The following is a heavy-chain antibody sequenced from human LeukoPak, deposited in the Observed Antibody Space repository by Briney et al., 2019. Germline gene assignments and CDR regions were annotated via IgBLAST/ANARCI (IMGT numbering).Heavy chain of an antibody. V-gene: IGHV4-4*07. CDR1: GYSISSGYY. CDR2: VYTSGST. J-gene: IGHJ4*02. Sequence: SETLSLTCTVSGYSISSGYYWGWIRQPAGKGLEWIGRVYTSGSTNYNPSLKSRVTMSVDTSKNQFSLKLSSVTAADTAVYYCARDRGNYYGSGSYSYPFDYWGQGTLVTVSS. CDR3: ARDRGNYYGSGSYSYPFDY. D-gene: IGHD3-10*01.